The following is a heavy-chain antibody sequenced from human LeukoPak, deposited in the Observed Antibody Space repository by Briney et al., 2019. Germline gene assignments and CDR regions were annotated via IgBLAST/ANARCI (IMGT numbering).Heavy chain of an antibody. CDR1: GFTFSSYA. CDR2: ISYDGSNK. Sequence: GGSLRLSCAASGFTFSSYAMHWVRQAPGKGLEWVAVISYDGSNKYYADSVKGRFTISRDNSKNTLYLQMNSLGAEDTAVYYCASIYDSSGYLGLTDYWGQGTLVTVSS. V-gene: IGHV3-30-3*01. J-gene: IGHJ4*02. D-gene: IGHD3-22*01. CDR3: ASIYDSSGYLGLTDY.